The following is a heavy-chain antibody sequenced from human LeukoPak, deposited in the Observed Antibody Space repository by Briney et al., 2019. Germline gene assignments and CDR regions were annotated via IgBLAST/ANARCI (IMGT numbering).Heavy chain of an antibody. V-gene: IGHV1-46*01. CDR3: ARDPGGGPDYFDY. CDR1: GYTFTSYY. Sequence: GPSVKVSCKASGYTFTSYYMHWVRQATGQGLDWMGIINPSGGSTSYAQKFQGRVTMTRDTSTSTVYMELSSLRSEDRAVYYCARDPGGGPDYFDYWGQGTLVTGSS. D-gene: IGHD3-16*01. J-gene: IGHJ4*02. CDR2: INPSGGST.